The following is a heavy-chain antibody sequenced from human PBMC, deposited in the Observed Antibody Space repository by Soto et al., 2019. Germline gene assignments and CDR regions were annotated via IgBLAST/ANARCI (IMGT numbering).Heavy chain of an antibody. CDR2: ISSSSSYI. CDR3: ARDTQGRDYSDDFDI. Sequence: PRLSCAASGFTFTRYSMNWVRQAPGKGLEWVSSISSSSSYIYYADSVKGRFTISRDNAKNSLYLQMNSLRAEDTAVYYCARDTQGRDYSDDFDIWGQGTMVTVSS. V-gene: IGHV3-21*01. J-gene: IGHJ3*02. D-gene: IGHD3-10*01. CDR1: GFTFTRYS.